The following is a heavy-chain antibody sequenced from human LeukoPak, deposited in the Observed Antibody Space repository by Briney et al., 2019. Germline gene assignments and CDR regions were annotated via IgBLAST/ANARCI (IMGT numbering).Heavy chain of an antibody. V-gene: IGHV3-30*02. CDR1: GFTFSSYG. CDR2: IRYDGSNK. CDR3: AKDLMSLRHSDSSPFDY. D-gene: IGHD6-13*01. Sequence: GGSLRLSCAASGFTFSSYGMHWVRQAPGKGLEWVAFIRYDGSNKYYADSVKGRFTISRDNSKNTLYLQMNSLRAEDTAVYYCAKDLMSLRHSDSSPFDYWGQGTLVTVSS. J-gene: IGHJ4*02.